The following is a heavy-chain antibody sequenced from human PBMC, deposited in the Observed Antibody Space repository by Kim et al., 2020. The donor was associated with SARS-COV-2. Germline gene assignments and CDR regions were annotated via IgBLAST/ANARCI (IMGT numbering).Heavy chain of an antibody. CDR2: IIPILGIA. V-gene: IGHV1-69*10. Sequence: SVKVSCKASGGTFSSYTISWVRQAPGQGLEWMGWIIPILGIANYAQKLQGRVTITADKSTSTAYMELSSLRSEDTAVYYCARDRSQTDYYDSSGYSFWFDPWGQGTLVTVSS. CDR3: ARDRSQTDYYDSSGYSFWFDP. D-gene: IGHD3-22*01. J-gene: IGHJ5*02. CDR1: GGTFSSYT.